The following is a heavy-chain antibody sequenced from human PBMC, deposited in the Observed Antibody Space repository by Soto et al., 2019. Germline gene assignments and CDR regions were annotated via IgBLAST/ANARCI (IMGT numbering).Heavy chain of an antibody. Sequence: QVQLQQWGAGLLKPSETLSLTCAVYGGSFSGYYWSWIRQPPGKGLEWIGEINHSGSTNYNPSLKSRVTISVDTSKNQFSLKLSSVTAADTAEYYCARLKRTGYYNYYYGMDVWGQGTTVTVSS. V-gene: IGHV4-34*01. CDR2: INHSGST. D-gene: IGHD3-9*01. CDR3: ARLKRTGYYNYYYGMDV. CDR1: GGSFSGYY. J-gene: IGHJ6*02.